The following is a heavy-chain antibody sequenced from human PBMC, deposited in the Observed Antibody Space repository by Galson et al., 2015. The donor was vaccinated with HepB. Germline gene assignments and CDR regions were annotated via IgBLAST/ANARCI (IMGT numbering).Heavy chain of an antibody. CDR2: ISYDGSNK. D-gene: IGHD6-19*01. CDR1: GFTFSSYS. CDR3: ASSRGVAGTFDYYYGMDV. Sequence: SLRLSCAASGFTFSSYSMNWVPQAPGKGLEWVAVISYDGSNKYYADSVKGRFTISRDNSKNTLYLQMNSLRAEDTAVYYCASSRGVAGTFDYYYGMDVWGQGTTVTVSS. V-gene: IGHV3-30*03. J-gene: IGHJ6*02.